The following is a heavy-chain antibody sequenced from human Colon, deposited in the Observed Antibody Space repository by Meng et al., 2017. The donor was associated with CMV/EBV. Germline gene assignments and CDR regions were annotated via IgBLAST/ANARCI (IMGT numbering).Heavy chain of an antibody. D-gene: IGHD1-20*01. V-gene: IGHV5-51*01. CDR2: IYAGDSDI. J-gene: IGHJ4*02. CDR1: GYNFTNFW. Sequence: GESLKISCKGSGYNFTNFWIGWVRQMPGKGLEWMGIIYAGDSDIRYSPSFQGQVTFSADKSINTAFLQWTSLKASDTAMYYCARVGYMAVRYNWNRNYFDHWGQGTLVTVSS. CDR3: ARVGYMAVRYNWNRNYFDH.